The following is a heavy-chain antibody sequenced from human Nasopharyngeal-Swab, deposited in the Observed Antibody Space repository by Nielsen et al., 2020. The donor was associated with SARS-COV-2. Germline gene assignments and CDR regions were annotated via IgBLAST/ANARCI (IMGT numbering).Heavy chain of an antibody. J-gene: IGHJ4*02. Sequence: GESLKISCAASGFTFSDHYMDWVRQAPGKGLEWVGRTRDRAHSYTTEYAASVKGRFTISRDDSKSSLYLQMNSLKTEDTAVYYCARSRSAYPFDYWGQGTLSPSPQ. CDR1: GFTFSDHY. CDR3: ARSRSAYPFDY. D-gene: IGHD3-22*01. CDR2: TRDRAHSYTT. V-gene: IGHV3-72*01.